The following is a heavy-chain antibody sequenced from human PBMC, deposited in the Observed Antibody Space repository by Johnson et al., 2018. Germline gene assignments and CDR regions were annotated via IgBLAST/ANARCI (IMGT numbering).Heavy chain of an antibody. Sequence: VQLVQSGGGLVQPGESLRLSCSASGFMFSNYGMTWVRQAPGKGLEWVSGISASSANIYYADSVKGRFTISRDNSKNTLSLQMDRLRPDDTATYFCARFDAAWVGELNWFGPWGQGILVLVSS. CDR3: ARFDAAWVGELNWFGP. V-gene: IGHV3-23*04. CDR1: GFMFSNYG. CDR2: ISASSANI. D-gene: IGHD3-10*01. J-gene: IGHJ5*02.